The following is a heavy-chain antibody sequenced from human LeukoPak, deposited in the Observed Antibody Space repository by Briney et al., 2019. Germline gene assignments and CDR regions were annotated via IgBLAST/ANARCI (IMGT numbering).Heavy chain of an antibody. Sequence: GASVKVSCKASGYTFTGYYMHSVRQAPGQGLEWMGWVNPNSGGTNYAQKFQGRVIMTRDTSFSTAYMDLSRLRSDDTAVYYCARGFDWLEYYFDYWGQGTLVTVSS. J-gene: IGHJ4*02. CDR2: VNPNSGGT. V-gene: IGHV1-2*02. D-gene: IGHD3-9*01. CDR3: ARGFDWLEYYFDY. CDR1: GYTFTGYY.